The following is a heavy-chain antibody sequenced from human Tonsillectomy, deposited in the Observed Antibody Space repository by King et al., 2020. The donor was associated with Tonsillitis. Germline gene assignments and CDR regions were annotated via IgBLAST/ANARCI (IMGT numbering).Heavy chain of an antibody. V-gene: IGHV5-10-1*03. J-gene: IGHJ6*03. CDR2: IDPSDSYT. D-gene: IGHD3-9*01. Sequence: QLVQSGAEVKKPGESLRISCKGSGYIFTSYWISWVRQMPGKGLEWMGRIDPSDSYTKYSPSFQGHVTISADKSISTAYLQWSSLKASDTAMYYCARRVLSYDILTGATFYYMDVWGKGTTVTVSS. CDR1: GYIFTSYW. CDR3: ARRVLSYDILTGATFYYMDV.